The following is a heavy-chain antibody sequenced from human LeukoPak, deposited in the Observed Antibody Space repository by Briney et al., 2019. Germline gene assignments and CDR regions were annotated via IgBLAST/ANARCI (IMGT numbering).Heavy chain of an antibody. V-gene: IGHV3-74*01. D-gene: IGHD6-6*01. CDR2: ISPTGSTT. CDR1: GFSFSGHW. CDR3: ARGPNSNWSGLDF. Sequence: GGSLRLSCTASGFSFSGHWMDWARQLPGKGLVWVSRISPTGSTTSYADSVKGRFTVSRDNAKNTLYLQVNNLRAEDTAVYYCARGPNSNWSGLDFWGQGTLLTVSS. J-gene: IGHJ4*02.